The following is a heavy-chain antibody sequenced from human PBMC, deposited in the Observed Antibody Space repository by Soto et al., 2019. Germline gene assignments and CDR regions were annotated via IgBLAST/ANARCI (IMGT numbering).Heavy chain of an antibody. D-gene: IGHD3-16*01. Sequence: SETLSLTCAVSGASVRDQYWTWIRQPPGKRLEFIGYIFSVVRTKYNPSLESRVTISVDTSKNQFSLRLTSVAATDTAVYYCARTLDYGHMDVWGKGTTVTVSS. J-gene: IGHJ6*03. CDR3: ARTLDYGHMDV. CDR1: GASVRDQY. CDR2: IFSVVRT. V-gene: IGHV4-59*02.